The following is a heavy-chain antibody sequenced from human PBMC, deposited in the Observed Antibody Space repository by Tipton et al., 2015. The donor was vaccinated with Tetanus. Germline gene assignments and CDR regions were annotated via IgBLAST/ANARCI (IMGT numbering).Heavy chain of an antibody. CDR1: GYSFTRYG. J-gene: IGHJ6*02. CDR2: ISPYNGKT. D-gene: IGHD6-19*01. V-gene: IGHV1-18*01. CDR3: ARDRAVPVQAYGTDV. Sequence: QVQLVQSGPEVKKPGASVEVSCKTSGYSFTRYGISWVRQAPGQGLEWMGWISPYNGKTNYAQKLQGRVTMTTDTSTTTAYMELRSLRSDDTAVYYCARDRAVPVQAYGTDVWGQGTSVTVSS.